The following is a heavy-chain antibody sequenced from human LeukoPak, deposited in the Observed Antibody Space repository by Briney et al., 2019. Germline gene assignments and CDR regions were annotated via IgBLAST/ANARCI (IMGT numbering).Heavy chain of an antibody. D-gene: IGHD3-10*01. J-gene: IGHJ4*02. Sequence: SETLSLTCTVSGGSISSYYWSWIRQPPGKGLEWIGYIYYSGSTNYNPSLKSRVTISVDTSKNQFSLKLSSVTAADTAVYYCARRYYYGSGSTRTLDYWGQGTLVTVSS. CDR2: IYYSGST. V-gene: IGHV4-59*01. CDR1: GGSISSYY. CDR3: ARRYYYGSGSTRTLDY.